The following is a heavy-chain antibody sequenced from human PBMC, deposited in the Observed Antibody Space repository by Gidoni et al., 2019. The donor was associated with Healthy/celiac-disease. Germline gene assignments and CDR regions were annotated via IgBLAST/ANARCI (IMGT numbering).Heavy chain of an antibody. D-gene: IGHD6-19*01. CDR1: EGTFSSYA. CDR2: IIPIFGTA. Sequence: QVQLVQSGAEVKKPGSSVKVSCKASEGTFSSYAISWVRQAPGQGLEWMGGIIPIFGTANYAQKFQGRVTITADESTSTAYMELSSLRSEDTAVYYCARDGSIAVAGTGSNWFDPWGQGTLVTVSS. J-gene: IGHJ5*02. CDR3: ARDGSIAVAGTGSNWFDP. V-gene: IGHV1-69*01.